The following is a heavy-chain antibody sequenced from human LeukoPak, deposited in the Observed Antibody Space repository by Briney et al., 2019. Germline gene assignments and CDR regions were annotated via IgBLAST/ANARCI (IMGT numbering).Heavy chain of an antibody. CDR3: ASAIPDSSGYQTFDY. Sequence: SETLSLTCTVSGGSISSSSYYWGWIRQPPGKGLESIGSIYYSGSTYYNPSLKSRVTISVDTSKNQFSLKLSSVTAADTAVYYCASAIPDSSGYQTFDYWGQGTLVTVSS. CDR1: GGSISSSSYY. V-gene: IGHV4-39*07. CDR2: IYYSGST. J-gene: IGHJ4*02. D-gene: IGHD6-19*01.